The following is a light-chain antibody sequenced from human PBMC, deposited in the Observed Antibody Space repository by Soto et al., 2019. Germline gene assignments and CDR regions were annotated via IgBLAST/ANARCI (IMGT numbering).Light chain of an antibody. V-gene: IGKV3-15*01. CDR2: GAS. Sequence: EIVMTQSPATLSVSPGERATLSCRASKSDSSNLAWYQQKPGQAPRLLIYGASTRATGIPARFSGSGSGTEFTLTISILQSEDFAVYYCQQYNNWPYTFGQGTKLEIK. J-gene: IGKJ2*01. CDR1: KSDSSN. CDR3: QQYNNWPYT.